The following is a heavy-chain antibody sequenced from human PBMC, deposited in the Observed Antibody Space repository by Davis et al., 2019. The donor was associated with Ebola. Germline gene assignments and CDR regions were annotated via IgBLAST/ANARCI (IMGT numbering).Heavy chain of an antibody. CDR2: ITSSSSYI. Sequence: GESLKISCAASGFTFTSYSMNWVRQAPGKGLEWVSFITSSSSYIYYADSVKGRFTISRDNAKNSLYLQMSSLRAEDTAVYYCARGLQTRWRVGWGMEVWGQGTTVTVSS. CDR3: ARGLQTRWRVGWGMEV. CDR1: GFTFTSYS. D-gene: IGHD3-16*01. J-gene: IGHJ6*02. V-gene: IGHV3-21*01.